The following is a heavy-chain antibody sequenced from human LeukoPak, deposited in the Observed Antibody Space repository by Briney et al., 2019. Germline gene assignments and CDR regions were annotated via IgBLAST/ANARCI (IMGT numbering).Heavy chain of an antibody. D-gene: IGHD6-19*01. J-gene: IGHJ3*02. Sequence: GGSLRLSCAASGFTFSSYWMHWVGQAPGKGLVLVSCINSDGSSTSYADSVKGRFTISRDNAKNTLYLQMNSLRAEDTAVYYCARAGSGDSSGWYAAFDIWGQGTMVTVSS. CDR3: ARAGSGDSSGWYAAFDI. CDR1: GFTFSSYW. V-gene: IGHV3-74*01. CDR2: INSDGSST.